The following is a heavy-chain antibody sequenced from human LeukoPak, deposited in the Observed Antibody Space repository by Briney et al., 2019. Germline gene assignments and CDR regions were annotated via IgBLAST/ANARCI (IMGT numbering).Heavy chain of an antibody. J-gene: IGHJ4*02. D-gene: IGHD3-22*01. CDR1: GFTFSSYA. V-gene: IGHV3-23*01. CDR2: ISGSGGST. Sequence: GGSLRLSCAASGFTFSSYAMSWVRQAPGKGLEWVSAISGSGGSTYYADSVKGRFTISRDNSKNTLYLQMNSLRAEDTAVYYCAKVDGYYYDSSGYVSYWGQGALVTVSS. CDR3: AKVDGYYYDSSGYVSY.